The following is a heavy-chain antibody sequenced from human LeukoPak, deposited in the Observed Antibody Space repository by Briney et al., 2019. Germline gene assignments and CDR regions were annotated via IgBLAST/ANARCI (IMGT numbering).Heavy chain of an antibody. D-gene: IGHD4-17*01. CDR2: IYYTGTT. V-gene: IGHV4-59*01. CDR1: GDSTNTYF. Sequence: SETLSLTCTISGDSTNTYFWSWIRQPPGKGLEWIGYIYYTGTTNYNPSLKSRVTISVDTSKNQFSLKVSSVTAAVTGVYYCASKSTDHGELRFDYWGQGTLVTVSS. CDR3: ASKSTDHGELRFDY. J-gene: IGHJ4*02.